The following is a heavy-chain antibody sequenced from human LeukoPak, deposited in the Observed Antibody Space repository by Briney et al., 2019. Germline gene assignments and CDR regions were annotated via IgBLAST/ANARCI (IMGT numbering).Heavy chain of an antibody. D-gene: IGHD3-10*01. CDR2: IYHSGST. V-gene: IGHV4-38-2*01. Sequence: KTSETLSLTCAVSGYSISSGYFWCWIRQPPGKGLEWIGSIYHSGSTYYNPSLKSRVTISLNTSKNQFSLKLSSVTAADTAVYYCASNYGSGSYYFLVYWGQGTLVTVSS. CDR1: GYSISSGYF. J-gene: IGHJ4*02. CDR3: ASNYGSGSYYFLVY.